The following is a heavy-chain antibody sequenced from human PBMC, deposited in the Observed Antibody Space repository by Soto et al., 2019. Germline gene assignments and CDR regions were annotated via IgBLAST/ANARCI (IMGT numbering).Heavy chain of an antibody. Sequence: EVQLVESGGGLVQPGGSLRVSCAASGFSFGDHYMHWVRQTPGKGLVWVSRISNNGRSTFYADSVKGRFTISRDDAKNTLYLQMNSLRAEDTALYFCVRTIVGATKGGWFDPWGQGALVTVSS. CDR2: ISNNGRST. CDR3: VRTIVGATKGGWFDP. V-gene: IGHV3-74*01. D-gene: IGHD1-26*01. CDR1: GFSFGDHY. J-gene: IGHJ5*02.